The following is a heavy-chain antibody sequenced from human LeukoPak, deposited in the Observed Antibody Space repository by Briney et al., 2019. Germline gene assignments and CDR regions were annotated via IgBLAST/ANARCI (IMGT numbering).Heavy chain of an antibody. CDR2: IYYSGST. CDR1: SGSISTSNYY. D-gene: IGHD3-22*01. CDR3: ARGVRTYYDSSGHILDY. V-gene: IGHV4-39*07. Sequence: SETLSLTCTVSSGSISTSNYYWGWIRQPPGKGLEWIGSIYYSGSTYYNPSLKSRVTISVDTSKNQFSLKLSSVTAADTAVYYCARGVRTYYDSSGHILDYWGQGTLVTVSS. J-gene: IGHJ4*02.